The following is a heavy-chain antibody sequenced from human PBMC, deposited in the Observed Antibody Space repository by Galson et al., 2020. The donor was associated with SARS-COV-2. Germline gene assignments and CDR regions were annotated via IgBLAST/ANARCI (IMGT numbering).Heavy chain of an antibody. CDR1: GFSLSTSGQC. V-gene: IGHV2-70*01. J-gene: IGHJ6*02. CDR2: IDWDDDK. CDR3: ARMGYDIVTGYGYDGMDV. D-gene: IGHD3-9*01. Sequence: SGPTLVKPTPTLTLTCTFSGFSLSTSGQCVSWIRQPPGKALEWLALIDWDDDKYYSTYLKTRLTISKDTYKNQVVLTMTNMDPVYTATYYCARMGYDIVTGYGYDGMDVWGQGTTVTVS.